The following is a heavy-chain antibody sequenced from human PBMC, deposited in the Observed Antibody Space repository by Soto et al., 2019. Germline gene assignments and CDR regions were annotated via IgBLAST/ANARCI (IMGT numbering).Heavy chain of an antibody. D-gene: IGHD3-10*01. CDR2: ISSDGGTK. Sequence: QVQLVESGGGVVQPGRSLRLSCAASRFTFSSHAMQWVRQAPGKGLEWVTVISSDGGTKFYADSVKGRFTISRDNSKNTLWLQMNGLRVEDTAVYFCARDYSGSGSFDYWGQGTLVTVSS. CDR3: ARDYSGSGSFDY. J-gene: IGHJ4*02. V-gene: IGHV3-30-3*01. CDR1: RFTFSSHA.